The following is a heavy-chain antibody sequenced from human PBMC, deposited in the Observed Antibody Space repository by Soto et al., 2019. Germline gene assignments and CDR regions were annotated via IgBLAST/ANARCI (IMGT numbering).Heavy chain of an antibody. V-gene: IGHV3-7*01. CDR1: GFTFSTYW. Sequence: GGSLRLSCAASGFTFSTYWMDWVRQTPGKGLEWVANINQDGTEKNYVDSVKGRFTISRDNAKNTLYLQMSSLTAEDSALYYCSRSLDSWGQGTLVTVSS. CDR2: INQDGTEK. CDR3: SRSLDS. J-gene: IGHJ4*02.